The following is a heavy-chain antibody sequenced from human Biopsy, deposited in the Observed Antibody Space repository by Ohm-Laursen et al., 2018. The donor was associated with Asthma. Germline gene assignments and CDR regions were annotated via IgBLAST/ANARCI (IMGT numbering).Heavy chain of an antibody. CDR2: ISKDASTQ. CDR3: VRDGTDDAFDI. J-gene: IGHJ3*02. D-gene: IGHD1-1*01. CDR1: GFSFSNFA. Sequence: GQTLSLTCAASGFSFSNFAIHWVRQAPGKGLEWVGVISKDASTQDYADSVKGRSTMARDNSKNTLDLQMNSLREEDTAVYYCVRDGTDDAFDIWGQGTVVSVSS. V-gene: IGHV3-30*01.